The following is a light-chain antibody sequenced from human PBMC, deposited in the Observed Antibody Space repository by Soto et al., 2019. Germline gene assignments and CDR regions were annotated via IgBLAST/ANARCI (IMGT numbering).Light chain of an antibody. CDR1: QTVSTY. Sequence: EIVLTQSPVTLSLSPGDRATLSCRASQTVSTYLAWYQQKPGQAPRLLIYDASNRATGIPARFSGSGSGTDFTLKISRVEAEDVGVYYCMQATEVPHPFGGGTKVEIK. CDR2: DAS. V-gene: IGKV3-11*01. CDR3: MQATEVPHP. J-gene: IGKJ4*01.